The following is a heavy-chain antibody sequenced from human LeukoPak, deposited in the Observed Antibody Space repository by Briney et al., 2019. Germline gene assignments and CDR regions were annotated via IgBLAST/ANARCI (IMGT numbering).Heavy chain of an antibody. CDR3: ARYTSVAANFDY. D-gene: IGHD6-19*01. CDR2: ISSGSTTT. CDR1: GFTFSSYS. Sequence: GGSLRLSCAGSGFTFSSYSMQWVRQAPGKGLEWISYISSGSTTTYYADSVKGRFTISRDNAKNSLYLQMNSLRAEDTAVYYCARYTSVAANFDYWGQGTLVTVSS. V-gene: IGHV3-48*04. J-gene: IGHJ4*02.